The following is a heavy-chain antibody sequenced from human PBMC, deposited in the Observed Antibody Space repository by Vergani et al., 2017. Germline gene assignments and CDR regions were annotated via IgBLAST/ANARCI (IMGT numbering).Heavy chain of an antibody. CDR2: IIPIFGTA. J-gene: IGHJ2*01. V-gene: IGHV1-69*01. D-gene: IGHD6-6*01. CDR3: ARERAIAARSPAYFDL. CDR1: GGTFSSYA. Sequence: QVQLVQSGAEVKKPGSSVKVSCKASGGTFSSYAISWVRQAPGQGLEWVGGIIPIFGTANYAQKFQGRVTITADESTGTDYLELSSLRSEDTAVYYCARERAIAARSPAYFDLWGRGTLVTVSS.